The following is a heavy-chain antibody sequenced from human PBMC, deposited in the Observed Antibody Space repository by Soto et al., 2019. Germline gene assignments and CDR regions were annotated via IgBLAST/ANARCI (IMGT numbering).Heavy chain of an antibody. CDR1: GYTFTSYG. CDR2: ISAYNGNT. V-gene: IGHV1-18*04. Sequence: VSCKASGYTFTSYGISWVRQAPGQGLEWMGWISAYNGNTNYAQKLQGRVTMTTDTSTSTAYMELRSLRSDDTAVYYCARDPPITIFGVVIPSGAFDIWGQGTMVTVSS. J-gene: IGHJ3*02. D-gene: IGHD3-3*01. CDR3: ARDPPITIFGVVIPSGAFDI.